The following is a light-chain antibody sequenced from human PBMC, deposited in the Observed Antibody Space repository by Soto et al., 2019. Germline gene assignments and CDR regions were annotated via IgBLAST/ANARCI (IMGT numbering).Light chain of an antibody. CDR2: GAT. V-gene: IGKV3-15*01. CDR1: QSVSSSY. CDR3: QQYNNWPRT. Sequence: EIVLTQSPGTLSLSPGERATLSCRASQSVSSSYLAWYQQKPGQAPRLPIHGATTRATGIPARFSGSGSGTEFTLTISSLQSEDFAVYYCQQYNNWPRTFGQGTK. J-gene: IGKJ1*01.